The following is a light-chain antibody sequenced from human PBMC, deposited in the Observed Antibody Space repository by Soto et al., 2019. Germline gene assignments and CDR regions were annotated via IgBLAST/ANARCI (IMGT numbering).Light chain of an antibody. CDR3: QQYDSSPRS. Sequence: EIVLTQSPGTLSLSPGERATLSCRASQSVSSSYLAWYQQKPGQAPRLLIYGASSRATGIPDRFSGSGSGTDFTLIISRLEPEDFAVYYCQQYDSSPRSLGQGTKVEIK. J-gene: IGKJ1*01. V-gene: IGKV3-20*01. CDR2: GAS. CDR1: QSVSSSY.